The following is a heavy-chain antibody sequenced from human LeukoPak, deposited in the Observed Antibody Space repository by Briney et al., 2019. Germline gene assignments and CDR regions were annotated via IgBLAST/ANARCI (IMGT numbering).Heavy chain of an antibody. D-gene: IGHD4-17*01. CDR2: INAGNGNT. Sequence: ASVKVSCKASGYTFTSYAMHWVRQAPGQRLEWMGWINAGNGNTKYSQKFQGRVTITRDTSASTAYMELSSLRSEDTAVYYCARGGDYGDPYYYGMDVWGQGTTVTVSS. J-gene: IGHJ6*02. V-gene: IGHV1-3*01. CDR1: GYTFTSYA. CDR3: ARGGDYGDPYYYGMDV.